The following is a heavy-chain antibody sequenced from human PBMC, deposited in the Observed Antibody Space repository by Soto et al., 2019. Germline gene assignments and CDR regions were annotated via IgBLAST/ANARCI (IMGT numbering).Heavy chain of an antibody. Sequence: QVQLQQWGAGLLKPSETLSLTCAVYGGSFSGYYWSWIRQPPGKGLEWIGEINHSGSTNYNPSLKSLVTISVRPSKTQFSLKLSSVTAADTAVYYCARGVEMATKAFDYWGQGTLVTVSS. J-gene: IGHJ4*02. D-gene: IGHD5-12*01. CDR3: ARGVEMATKAFDY. CDR2: INHSGST. CDR1: GGSFSGYY. V-gene: IGHV4-34*01.